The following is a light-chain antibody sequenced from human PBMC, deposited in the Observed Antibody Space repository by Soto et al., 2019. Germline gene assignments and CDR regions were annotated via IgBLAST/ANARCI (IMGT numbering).Light chain of an antibody. CDR2: GAS. V-gene: IGKV3-20*01. CDR3: QQYGSSPET. J-gene: IGKJ1*01. Sequence: EIVMTQSPATLSVSPGERATLSFSASQSVSRNLAWYQQRPGQAPRLLIYGASSRATGIPDRFSGSGSGTDFTLTISRLAPEDFAVYYCQQYGSSPETFGQGTKVDIK. CDR1: QSVSRN.